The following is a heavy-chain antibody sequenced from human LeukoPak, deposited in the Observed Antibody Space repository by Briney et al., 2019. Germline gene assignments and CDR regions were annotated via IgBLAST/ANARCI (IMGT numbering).Heavy chain of an antibody. CDR2: IYHSGST. Sequence: SETLSLTCAVSGYSISSGYYWGWIRQPPGKGLEWIGSIYHSGSTYYNPSLKSRVTISVDTSKNQFSLKLSSVTAADTAVYYCARAGRMCAAADAFDYWGQGTLVTVSS. CDR1: GYSISSGYY. CDR3: ARAGRMCAAADAFDY. J-gene: IGHJ4*02. D-gene: IGHD6-13*01. V-gene: IGHV4-38-2*01.